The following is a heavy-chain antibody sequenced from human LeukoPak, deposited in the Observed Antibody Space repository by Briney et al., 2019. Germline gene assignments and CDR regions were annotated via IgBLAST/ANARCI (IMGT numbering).Heavy chain of an antibody. J-gene: IGHJ5*02. CDR3: ARGLTVRSRAWFDP. CDR1: GGSFSGYY. V-gene: IGHV4-34*01. CDR2: INHSGST. D-gene: IGHD3-10*01. Sequence: PSETLSLTCAVYGGSFSGYYWSWIRQPPGKGLEWIGEINHSGSTNYNPSLKSRVTISVDTSKNQFSLKLSSVTAADTAVYYCARGLTVRSRAWFDPWGQGTQVTVSS.